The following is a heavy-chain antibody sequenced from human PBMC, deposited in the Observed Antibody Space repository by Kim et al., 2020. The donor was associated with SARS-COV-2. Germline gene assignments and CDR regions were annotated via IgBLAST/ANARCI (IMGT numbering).Heavy chain of an antibody. CDR1: GGSFSGYY. CDR3: ARGYYDILTGYYPRPKLYGMDV. J-gene: IGHJ6*02. V-gene: IGHV4-34*01. CDR2: INHSGST. Sequence: SETLSLTCAVYGGSFSGYYWSWIRQPPGKGLEWIGEINHSGSTNYNPSLKSRVTISVDTSKNQFSLKLSSVTAADTAVYYCARGYYDILTGYYPRPKLYGMDVWGQGTTVTVSS. D-gene: IGHD3-9*01.